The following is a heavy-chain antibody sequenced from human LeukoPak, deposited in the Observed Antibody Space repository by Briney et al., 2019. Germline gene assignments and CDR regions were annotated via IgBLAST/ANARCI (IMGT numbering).Heavy chain of an antibody. CDR2: IIPIFGTA. CDR3: ARGGPATIGQYYYYYGMDV. J-gene: IGHJ6*02. CDR1: GGTFSIYA. D-gene: IGHD5-24*01. V-gene: IGHV1-69*13. Sequence: ASVKVSCTASGGTFSIYAISWVRQAPGQGLEWMGGIIPIFGTANYAQKFQGRVTITADESTSTAYMELSSLRSEDTAVYYCARGGPATIGQYYYYYGMDVWGQGTTVTVSS.